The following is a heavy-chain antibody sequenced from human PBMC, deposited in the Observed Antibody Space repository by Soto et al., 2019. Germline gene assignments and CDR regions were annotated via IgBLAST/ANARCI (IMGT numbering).Heavy chain of an antibody. Sequence: GGSLRLSCAASGFTFSSYAMSWVRQAPGKGLEWVSAISGSGGSTYYADSVKGRFTISRDNSKNTLYLQMNSLRAEDTAVYYCAKSSPGLGSGKVPGPPGDYWGQGTLVTVSS. D-gene: IGHD3-10*01. CDR2: ISGSGGST. J-gene: IGHJ4*02. CDR1: GFTFSSYA. V-gene: IGHV3-23*01. CDR3: AKSSPGLGSGKVPGPPGDY.